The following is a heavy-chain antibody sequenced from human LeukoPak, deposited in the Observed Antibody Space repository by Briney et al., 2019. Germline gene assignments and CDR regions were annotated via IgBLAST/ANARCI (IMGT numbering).Heavy chain of an antibody. CDR2: LSGSGDST. CDR1: GFTFSAYA. Sequence: GALRLSCAASGFTFSAYAMSWVRQAPGKGLEWVSALSGSGDSTKSADSVKGRFTISRDNSKNTLYLQMNSLRAEDTAVYYCAKGGLWFGELLSAFDIWGQGTMVTVSS. D-gene: IGHD3-10*01. V-gene: IGHV3-23*01. CDR3: AKGGLWFGELLSAFDI. J-gene: IGHJ3*02.